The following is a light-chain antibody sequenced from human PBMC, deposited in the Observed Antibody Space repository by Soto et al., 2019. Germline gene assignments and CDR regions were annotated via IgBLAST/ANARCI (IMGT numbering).Light chain of an antibody. V-gene: IGKV1-6*01. J-gene: IGKJ1*01. Sequence: IQMTRSPSSLSASVGDRVTITCRASQGISNELGWYQQRPGKAPKVLIYGASNLQSGVPSRFSGSASGTDFTLTISSLQPEDFATYYCLQDYTYPWTFGQGTKVDIK. CDR3: LQDYTYPWT. CDR1: QGISNE. CDR2: GAS.